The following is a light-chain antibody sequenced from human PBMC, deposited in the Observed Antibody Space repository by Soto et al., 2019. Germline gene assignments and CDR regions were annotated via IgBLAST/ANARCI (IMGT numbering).Light chain of an antibody. J-gene: IGLJ2*01. CDR1: SSNIGSNT. V-gene: IGLV1-44*01. Sequence: QSVLTQPPSASGTPGQWVTISCSGSSSNIGSNTVNWYQQLPGTAPKLLIYSNNQRPSGVPDRFSGSKSGTSASLAISGLQSEDEADYYCAAWDDSLNGGVFGGGTKVTVL. CDR3: AAWDDSLNGGV. CDR2: SNN.